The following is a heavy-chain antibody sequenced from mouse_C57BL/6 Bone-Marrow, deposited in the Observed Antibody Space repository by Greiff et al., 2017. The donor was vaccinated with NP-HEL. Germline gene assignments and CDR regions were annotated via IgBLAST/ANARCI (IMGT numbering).Heavy chain of an antibody. CDR2: IDPETGGT. D-gene: IGHD3-2*02. J-gene: IGHJ2*01. CDR1: GYTFTDYE. Sequence: QVQLKQSGAELVRPGASVTLSCKASGYTFTDYEMHWVKQTPVHGLEWIGAIDPETGGTAYNQKFKGKAILTADKSSSTAYMELRSLTSEDSAVYYCTREGQLRLRNYFDYWGQGTTLTVSS. CDR3: TREGQLRLRNYFDY. V-gene: IGHV1-15*01.